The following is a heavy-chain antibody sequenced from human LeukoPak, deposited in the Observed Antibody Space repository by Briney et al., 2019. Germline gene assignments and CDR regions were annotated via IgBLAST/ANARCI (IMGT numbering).Heavy chain of an antibody. Sequence: GRSLRLSCAASGFTFSSYGMHWVRQAPGKGLEWVAVISYDGSNKYYADSVKGRFTISRDNSKNTLYLQMNSLRAEDTAVCYCAKAVGSYYYYYYGMDVWGQGTTVTASS. CDR2: ISYDGSNK. CDR3: AKAVGSYYYYYYGMDV. CDR1: GFTFSSYG. J-gene: IGHJ6*02. D-gene: IGHD1-26*01. V-gene: IGHV3-30*18.